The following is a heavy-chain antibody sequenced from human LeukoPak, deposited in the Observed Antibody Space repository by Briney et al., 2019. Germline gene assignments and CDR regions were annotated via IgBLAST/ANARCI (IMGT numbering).Heavy chain of an antibody. CDR1: GFTSSSYA. V-gene: IGHV3-30*04. J-gene: IGHJ4*02. CDR3: ARDRGGDSSGDY. D-gene: IGHD3-22*01. Sequence: GGSLRLSCAASGFTSSSYAMHWVRQAPGKGLEWVAVISYDGSNKYYADSVKGRFTISRDNSKNTLYLQMNSLRAEDTAVYYCARDRGGDSSGDYWGQGTLVTVSS. CDR2: ISYDGSNK.